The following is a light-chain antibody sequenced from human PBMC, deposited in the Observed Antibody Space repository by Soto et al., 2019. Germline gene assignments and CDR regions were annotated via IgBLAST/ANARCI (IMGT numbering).Light chain of an antibody. CDR3: QQRSNWPRIT. V-gene: IGKV3-11*01. J-gene: IGKJ5*01. CDR2: DAS. Sequence: EIVLTQSPATLSLSPGERATLSCSASQSVSSYLAWYQQKPGQAPRLLIYDASNRATGIPARFSGSGSGTDFTLTISSLEPEDFAVYYCQQRSNWPRITVGPGTRLEIK. CDR1: QSVSSY.